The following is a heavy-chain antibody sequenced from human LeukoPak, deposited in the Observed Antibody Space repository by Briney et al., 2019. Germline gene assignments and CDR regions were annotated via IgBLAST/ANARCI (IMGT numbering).Heavy chain of an antibody. Sequence: GGSLRLSCAASGFTFRSYNMNWVRQAPGQGLDLVSSISSSSSVISYADSVKGRFTIARDNAKNSLYLQMNSLRAEDTAVYFCARDQGGYDLEYFDYWGKGTLVTVSS. J-gene: IGHJ4*02. D-gene: IGHD5-12*01. CDR3: ARDQGGYDLEYFDY. V-gene: IGHV3-21*01. CDR1: GFTFRSYN. CDR2: ISSSSSVI.